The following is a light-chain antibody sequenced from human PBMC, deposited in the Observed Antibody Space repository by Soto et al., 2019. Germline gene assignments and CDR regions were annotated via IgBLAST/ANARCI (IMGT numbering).Light chain of an antibody. Sequence: SALTQPPSASGSPGQSVTISCTGSRSDIGDSNYVSWYQQHPRKAPKLIISEVINRPSGVPDRFSASKSGNTASLTISGLQAEDEADYYCASKAGSSRHVVFGGGTKLTVL. CDR3: ASKAGSSRHVV. CDR1: RSDIGDSNY. V-gene: IGLV2-8*01. J-gene: IGLJ2*01. CDR2: EVI.